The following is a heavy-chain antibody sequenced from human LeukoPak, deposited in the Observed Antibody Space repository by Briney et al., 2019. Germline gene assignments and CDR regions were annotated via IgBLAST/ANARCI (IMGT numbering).Heavy chain of an antibody. J-gene: IGHJ3*02. CDR3: AANHTRIDAFNI. Sequence: PGGSLRLSCAAPGFTFSDHYMIWIRQAPGKGLEWFSYINGTSTSIYYVDSVKGRFTISRDNSKDSMYLQMYSLRVEDTAVYYCAANHTRIDAFNIWGQGTMVTVSS. D-gene: IGHD1-14*01. CDR2: INGTSTSI. CDR1: GFTFSDHY. V-gene: IGHV3-11*01.